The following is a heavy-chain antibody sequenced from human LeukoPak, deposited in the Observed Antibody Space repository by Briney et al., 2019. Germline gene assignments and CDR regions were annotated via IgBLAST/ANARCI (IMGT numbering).Heavy chain of an antibody. J-gene: IGHJ4*02. Sequence: SETLSLTCAVYGGSFSGYYWGWIRQPPGKGLEWIGEINHSGSTNYNPSLKSRVTISVDTSKNQFSLKLSSVTAADTAVYYCAGGYSYGDFDYWGQGTLVTVSS. CDR3: AGGYSYGDFDY. CDR1: GGSFSGYY. D-gene: IGHD5-18*01. V-gene: IGHV4-34*01. CDR2: INHSGST.